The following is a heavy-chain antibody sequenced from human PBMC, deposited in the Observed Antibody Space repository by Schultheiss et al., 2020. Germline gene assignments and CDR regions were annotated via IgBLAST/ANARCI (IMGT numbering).Heavy chain of an antibody. CDR3: ARYCSSTSCYRNYRNFDY. CDR1: GYTFTSYG. J-gene: IGHJ4*02. CDR2: ISAYNGNT. Sequence: ASVKVSCKASGYTFTSYGISWVRQAPGQGLEWMGWISAYNGNTNYAQKLQGRVTMTTDTSTSTAYMELRSLRSDDTAVYYCARYCSSTSCYRNYRNFDYWGQGPLVTVSS. V-gene: IGHV1-18*01. D-gene: IGHD2-2*01.